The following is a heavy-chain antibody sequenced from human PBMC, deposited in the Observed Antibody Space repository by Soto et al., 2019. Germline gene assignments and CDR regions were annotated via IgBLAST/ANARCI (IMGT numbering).Heavy chain of an antibody. D-gene: IGHD3-22*01. J-gene: IGHJ4*02. Sequence: HPGGSLRLSCAASGFIVSSSYMSWVRQAPGKGLEWVSVMSSGGSTYSADSVKGRFIISRDNSKNTLYLQMNSLRAEDTAVYYCVRDTDSSGLTYWGQGTLVTVSS. V-gene: IGHV3-53*01. CDR2: MSSGGST. CDR1: GFIVSSSY. CDR3: VRDTDSSGLTY.